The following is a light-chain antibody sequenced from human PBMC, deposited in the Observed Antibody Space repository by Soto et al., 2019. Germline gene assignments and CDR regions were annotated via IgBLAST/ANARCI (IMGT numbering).Light chain of an antibody. Sequence: QSALTQPPSASGSPGQSVTISCTGTSSDIGDYDFVSWYQHHPGEAPKLIIFDVNKRPSGVPDRFSGSKSGNTASLTVSGLQPEDEAHYYCSSYAGSRDVIFGGGTKVTVL. J-gene: IGLJ2*01. CDR3: SSYAGSRDVI. V-gene: IGLV2-8*01. CDR1: SSDIGDYDF. CDR2: DVN.